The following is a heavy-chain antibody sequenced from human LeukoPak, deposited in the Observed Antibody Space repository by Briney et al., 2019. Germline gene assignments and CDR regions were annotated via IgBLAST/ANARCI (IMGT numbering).Heavy chain of an antibody. CDR3: ARVGLAVAGPYFDY. D-gene: IGHD6-19*01. CDR1: GFTFSTYS. J-gene: IGHJ4*02. Sequence: GGSLRLSCAASGFTFSTYSMNWVRQAPGEGLEWVSSISSGASYIYYADSVKGRFTISRDNAKNSLYLQMNSLRAEDTAVYYCARVGLAVAGPYFDYWGQGTLVTVSS. V-gene: IGHV3-21*01. CDR2: ISSGASYI.